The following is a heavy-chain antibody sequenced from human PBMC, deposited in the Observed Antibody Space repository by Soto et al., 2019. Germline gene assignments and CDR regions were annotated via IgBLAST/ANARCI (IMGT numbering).Heavy chain of an antibody. J-gene: IGHJ6*02. CDR3: ARDGDASGWYHYGMDV. V-gene: IGHV3-33*01. D-gene: IGHD6-19*01. CDR1: GFTFSNYG. CDR2: IWYDGNNK. Sequence: GGSLRLSCAASGFTFSNYGMHWVRQAPGKGLEWVAVIWYDGNNKYYADSVKGRFTISRDNSNNTLYVQMTSLRAEDTAVYYCARDGDASGWYHYGMDVWGQGTLVTVSS.